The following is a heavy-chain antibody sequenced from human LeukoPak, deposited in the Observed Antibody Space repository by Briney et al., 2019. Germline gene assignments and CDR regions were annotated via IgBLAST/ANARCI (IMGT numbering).Heavy chain of an antibody. CDR1: GYTFTSYY. D-gene: IGHD6-6*01. CDR2: INPSGGST. Sequence: ASVKVSCKASGYTFTSYYMHWVRQAPGQGLEWMGIINPSGGSTSYAQKFQGRVTMTRDMSTSTVYMELSSLRAEDTDVYYCVRDPSIAALSLYYYYYMHVWGKGTTLTVSS. CDR3: VRDPSIAALSLYYYYYMHV. V-gene: IGHV1-46*01. J-gene: IGHJ6*03.